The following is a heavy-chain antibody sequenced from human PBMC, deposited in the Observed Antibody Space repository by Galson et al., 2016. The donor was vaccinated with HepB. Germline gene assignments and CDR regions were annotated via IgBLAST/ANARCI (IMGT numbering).Heavy chain of an antibody. Sequence: SLRLSCAASGFTFSSYAMSWVRQAPGKGLEWVSAISGSGVITYYADSVKGRFTISRDNSKNTLYLQMNSLRAEDTAVYYCAKDQKRRLLSPITVAGTDYWGQGTRVTVSS. J-gene: IGHJ4*02. D-gene: IGHD6-19*01. CDR2: ISGSGVIT. CDR3: AKDQKRRLLSPITVAGTDY. CDR1: GFTFSSYA. V-gene: IGHV3-23*01.